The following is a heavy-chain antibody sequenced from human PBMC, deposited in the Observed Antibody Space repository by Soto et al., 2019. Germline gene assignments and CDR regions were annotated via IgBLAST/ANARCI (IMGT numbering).Heavy chain of an antibody. J-gene: IGHJ3*02. CDR2: ISGSGGST. Sequence: EVQLLESGGGTVPPGGSLRLSCAASGFTFSNYAMSWVRQAPGRGLEWVLAISGSGGSTYHADSVKGRFAISRDNSKNTLFLQMNSMRAEDTAIYYWAQDILKTGLDGFEIWGQGTMVTVSS. V-gene: IGHV3-23*01. CDR1: GFTFSNYA. CDR3: AQDILKTGLDGFEI. D-gene: IGHD1-1*01.